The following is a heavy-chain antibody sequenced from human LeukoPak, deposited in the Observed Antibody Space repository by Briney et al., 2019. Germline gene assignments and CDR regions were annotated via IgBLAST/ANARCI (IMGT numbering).Heavy chain of an antibody. CDR1: GFTFGDYA. D-gene: IGHD2-2*02. V-gene: IGHV3-49*04. Sequence: GRSLRLSCTASGFTFGDYAMSWVRQAPGKGLEWVGFIRSKAYGGTTEYAASVKGRFTISRDDSKSIAYLQMNSLKTEDTAVHYCTRESIVVVPAAIYRLDYYYYYGMDVWGQGTTVTVSS. CDR2: IRSKAYGGTT. J-gene: IGHJ6*02. CDR3: TRESIVVVPAAIYRLDYYYYYGMDV.